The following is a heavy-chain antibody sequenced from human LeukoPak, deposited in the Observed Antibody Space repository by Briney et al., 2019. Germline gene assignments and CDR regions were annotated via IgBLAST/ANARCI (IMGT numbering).Heavy chain of an antibody. CDR3: AAVIDY. Sequence: PGGSLRLSCAASGFTFSSYGMNWIRQAPGKGLEWISYISNSGSTKYYAGSVKGRFTISRDNARNSVYLQLNSLRAEDTALYYCAAVIDYWGQGTLVTVSS. V-gene: IGHV3-48*04. J-gene: IGHJ4*02. CDR1: GFTFSSYG. CDR2: ISNSGSTK.